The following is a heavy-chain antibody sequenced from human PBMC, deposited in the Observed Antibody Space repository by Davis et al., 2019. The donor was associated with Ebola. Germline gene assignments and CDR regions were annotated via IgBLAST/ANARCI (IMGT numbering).Heavy chain of an antibody. CDR2: ISSSSSYI. CDR1: GFTFSSYS. D-gene: IGHD4-23*01. Sequence: GESLKISCAASGFTFSSYSMNWVRQAPGKGLEWVSSISSSSSYIYYADSVKGRFTISRDNAKNSLYLQMNSLRAEDTAVYYCASTTVVTPGGYYFDYWGQGTLVTVSS. CDR3: ASTTVVTPGGYYFDY. V-gene: IGHV3-21*01. J-gene: IGHJ4*02.